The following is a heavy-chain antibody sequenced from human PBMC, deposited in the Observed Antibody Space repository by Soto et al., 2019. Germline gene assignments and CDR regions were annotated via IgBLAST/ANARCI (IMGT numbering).Heavy chain of an antibody. CDR2: ISSSSSYI. D-gene: IGHD5-12*01. Sequence: EVQLVESGGDLVKPGGSLRLSCAASGFTFSSYSMNWVRQAPGKGLEWVSSISSSSSYIYYADSVKGRFTISRDNAKNSLYLQMNSLRAEDTAVYYCARVEMATRGIDYWGQGTLVTVSS. V-gene: IGHV3-21*01. J-gene: IGHJ4*02. CDR3: ARVEMATRGIDY. CDR1: GFTFSSYS.